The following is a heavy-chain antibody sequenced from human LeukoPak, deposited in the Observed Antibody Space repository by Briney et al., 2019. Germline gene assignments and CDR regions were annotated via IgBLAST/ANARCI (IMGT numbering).Heavy chain of an antibody. CDR3: ARVRWLRRGDWFDP. J-gene: IGHJ5*02. D-gene: IGHD6-19*01. CDR2: INPNSGGT. V-gene: IGHV1-2*02. Sequence: ASVTVSCKASGYTFTGYYMHWVRQAPGQGLEWMGWINPNSGGTNYAQKFQGRVTMTRDTSISTAYMELSRLRSDDTAVYYCARVRWLRRGDWFDPWGQGTLVTVSS. CDR1: GYTFTGYY.